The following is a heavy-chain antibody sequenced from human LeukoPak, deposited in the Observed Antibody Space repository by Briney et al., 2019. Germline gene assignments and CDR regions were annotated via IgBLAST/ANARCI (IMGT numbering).Heavy chain of an antibody. CDR2: IYYSGST. D-gene: IGHD6-19*01. V-gene: IGHV4-39*07. Sequence: PSETLSLTCTVSGGSISSSSYYWGWIRQPPGKGLEWIGSIYYSGSTYYNPSLKSRVTISVDTSKNQFSLKLSSVTAADTAVYYCARRVPSSGWRTPRTYNWFDPWGQGTLVTVSS. CDR1: GGSISSSSYY. CDR3: ARRVPSSGWRTPRTYNWFDP. J-gene: IGHJ5*02.